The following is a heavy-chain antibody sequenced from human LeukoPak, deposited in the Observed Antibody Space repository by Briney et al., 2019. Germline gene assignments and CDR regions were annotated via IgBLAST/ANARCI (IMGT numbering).Heavy chain of an antibody. D-gene: IGHD5-18*01. CDR2: ISSSSSYT. V-gene: IGHV3-11*06. CDR3: ARDLDTAMVTYFDY. CDR1: GFTFSDYY. J-gene: IGHJ4*02. Sequence: SGGSLRLSCAASGFTFSDYYMSWIRQAPGKGLEWVSYISSSSSYTNYADSVKGRFTISRDNAKNSLYLQMNSLRAEDTAVYYCARDLDTAMVTYFDYWGQGTLVTVSS.